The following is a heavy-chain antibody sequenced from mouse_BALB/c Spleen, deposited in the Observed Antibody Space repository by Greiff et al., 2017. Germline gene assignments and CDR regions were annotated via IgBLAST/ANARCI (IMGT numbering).Heavy chain of an antibody. D-gene: IGHD2-1*01. CDR2: ISSGGST. V-gene: IGHV5-6-5*01. Sequence: EVQRVESGGGLVQPGGSLKLSCAASGFTFSSYAMSWVRQTPEKRLEWVASISSGGSTYYPDSVKGRFTISRDNARNILYLQMSSLRSEDTAMYYCARGGDYGNSFAYWGQGTLVTVSA. CDR1: GFTFSSYA. CDR3: ARGGDYGNSFAY. J-gene: IGHJ3*01.